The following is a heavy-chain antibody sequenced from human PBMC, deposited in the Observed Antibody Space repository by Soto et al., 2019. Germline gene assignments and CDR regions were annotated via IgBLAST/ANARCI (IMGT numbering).Heavy chain of an antibody. CDR3: ARMVRGSNVDSYPSMDV. V-gene: IGHV1-18*01. CDR2: ISAYNGDT. CDR1: GYTFTSHG. J-gene: IGHJ6*03. D-gene: IGHD3-10*01. Sequence: QVQLVQSGAEVKKPGASVKVSCKASGYTFTSHGISWVRQAPGQGLEWMGWISAYNGDTNYAQKLQGRVTVTTDTSTSTAYMELRSLRSEDTAVYYCARMVRGSNVDSYPSMDVWGKGNTVTVSS.